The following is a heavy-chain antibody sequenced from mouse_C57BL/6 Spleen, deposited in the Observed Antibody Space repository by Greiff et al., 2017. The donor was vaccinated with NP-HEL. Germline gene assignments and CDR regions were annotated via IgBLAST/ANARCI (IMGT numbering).Heavy chain of an antibody. CDR2: INPYNGDT. Sequence: QLQQSGPELVKPGDSVKISCKASGYSFTGYFMNWVMQSHGKSLEWIGRINPYNGDTFYNQKFKGKATLTVDKSSSTAHMELRSLTSEDSAVYYCARASIYYGKSFDYWGQGTTLTVSS. CDR3: ARASIYYGKSFDY. J-gene: IGHJ2*01. D-gene: IGHD2-1*01. V-gene: IGHV1-20*01. CDR1: GYSFTGYF.